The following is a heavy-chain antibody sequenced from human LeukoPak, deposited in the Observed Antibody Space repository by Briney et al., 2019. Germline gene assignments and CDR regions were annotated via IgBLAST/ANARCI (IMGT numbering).Heavy chain of an antibody. D-gene: IGHD2-2*02. V-gene: IGHV1-24*01. CDR2: FDPEDGET. CDR1: GYTLTELS. Sequence: ASVKVSCKVSGYTLTELSMHWVRQAPGKGLEWMGGFDPEDGETIYAQKFQGRVTMTEDTSTDTAYMELSGLRSEDTAVYYCATDPYCSSTSCYRYYGMDVWGQGTTVTVSS. CDR3: ATDPYCSSTSCYRYYGMDV. J-gene: IGHJ6*02.